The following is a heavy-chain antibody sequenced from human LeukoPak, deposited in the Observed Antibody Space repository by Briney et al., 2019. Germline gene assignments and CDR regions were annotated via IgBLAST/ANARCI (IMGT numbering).Heavy chain of an antibody. CDR3: ARLRYYAMDV. Sequence: XEWVSYISSSSRTISYADSVKGRFTISRDNAKNSLYLQMNSLRAEDTAVYYCARLRYYAMDVWGQGTTVTASS. CDR2: ISSSSRTI. J-gene: IGHJ6*02. V-gene: IGHV3-48*01.